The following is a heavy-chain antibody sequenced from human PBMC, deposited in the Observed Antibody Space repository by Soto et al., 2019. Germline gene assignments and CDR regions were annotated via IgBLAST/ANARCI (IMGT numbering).Heavy chain of an antibody. V-gene: IGHV3-23*01. CDR1: GFNLSNYA. CDR3: ASSDHIDRSRFFGPFDY. D-gene: IGHD3-10*01. Sequence: EALLLESGGGLVQPGGSLRVTCTASGFNLSNYAMSWVRQVQGRGLEWISGISGSGGSTNYADSVQGRFTSSRDKADNTLYLQWDSVRAADTAVHYCASSDHIDRSRFFGPFDYWGQGALVNVSP. J-gene: IGHJ4*02. CDR2: ISGSGGST.